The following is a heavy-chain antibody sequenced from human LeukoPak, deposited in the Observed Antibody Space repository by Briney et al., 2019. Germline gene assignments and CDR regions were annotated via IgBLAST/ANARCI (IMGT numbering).Heavy chain of an antibody. CDR3: CRNSSGYYYDKAFDI. J-gene: IGHJ3*02. D-gene: IGHD3-22*01. Sequence: PSETLSLTCTVSGYSISSGYYWGWIRQPPGKGLEWIGTIYHSGSTYYNPSLKSRVTISVDTSKKQFSLKLSSVTAADTAVYYCCRNSSGYYYDKAFDIWGQGTMVTVSS. CDR2: IYHSGST. CDR1: GYSISSGYY. V-gene: IGHV4-38-2*02.